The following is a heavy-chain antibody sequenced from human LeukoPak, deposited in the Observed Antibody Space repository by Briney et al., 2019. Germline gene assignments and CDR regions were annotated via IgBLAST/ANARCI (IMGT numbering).Heavy chain of an antibody. Sequence: GGSLRLSCAASGFTFSSYSMSWVRQAPGKGLEWVSSISSSSSYIYYADSVKGRFTISRDNAKNSLYLQMNSLRAEDTAVYYCARVSTWYREFDYWGQGTLVTVSS. CDR1: GFTFSSYS. CDR2: ISSSSSYI. V-gene: IGHV3-21*01. J-gene: IGHJ4*02. CDR3: ARVSTWYREFDY. D-gene: IGHD1-14*01.